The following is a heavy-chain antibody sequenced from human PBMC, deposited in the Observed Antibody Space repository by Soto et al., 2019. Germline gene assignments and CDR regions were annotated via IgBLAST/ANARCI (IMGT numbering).Heavy chain of an antibody. CDR2: MSYDGNKK. V-gene: IGHV3-30*03. J-gene: IGHJ4*01. CDR1: GFSFTTYG. D-gene: IGHD3-22*01. CDR3: VKGTERDYYDSGGLV. Sequence: QVHLVESGGGVVQPGKSLRLSCAASGFSFTTYGMHWVRQTPGEGLEWVAMMSYDGNKKDYADSVRGRFTISRDTSRNTVYLQLSSLRPGDSAVYYCVKGTERDYYDSGGLVWGQGTLVTVSS.